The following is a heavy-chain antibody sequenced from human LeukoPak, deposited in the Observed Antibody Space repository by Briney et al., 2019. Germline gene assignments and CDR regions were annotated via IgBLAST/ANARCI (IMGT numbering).Heavy chain of an antibody. CDR2: IHHTGKN. V-gene: IGHV4-59*01. D-gene: IGHD1-26*01. Sequence: SETLSLTCAVSGGSITSYYWNWVRQPPGKGLEWIGYIHHTGKNRYNPSLQSRVTMSVDTSKSEFSLKLSSVTAADTAVYYCAREASGSYFHHWGQGTLVTVSS. CDR3: AREASGSYFHH. J-gene: IGHJ1*01. CDR1: GGSITSYY.